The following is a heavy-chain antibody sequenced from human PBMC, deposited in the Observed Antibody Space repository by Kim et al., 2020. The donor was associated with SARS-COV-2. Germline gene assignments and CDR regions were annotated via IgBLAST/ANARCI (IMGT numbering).Heavy chain of an antibody. CDR2: SNK. D-gene: IGHD3-10*01. J-gene: IGHJ4*02. Sequence: SNKSYADSVKGRFTISRDNSKNTLFLQLNSLRAEDTAVYYCAKGSGVGVNWGQGTLVTVSS. CDR3: AKGSGVGVN. V-gene: IGHV3-33*06.